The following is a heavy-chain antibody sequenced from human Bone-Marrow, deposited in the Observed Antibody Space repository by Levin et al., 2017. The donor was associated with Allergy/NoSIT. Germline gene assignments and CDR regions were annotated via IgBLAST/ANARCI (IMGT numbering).Heavy chain of an antibody. Sequence: GGSLRLSCAVSGFTFTGASLNWVRQAPGKGLEWVGSIKTNTDGGTTDYAAPVKGRFTISRDDSKNTVYVQMNSLKTEDTGVYYCTTDIVAAIFYGREVWGQGTTVTVSS. J-gene: IGHJ6*02. D-gene: IGHD2-15*01. V-gene: IGHV3-15*07. CDR2: IKTNTDGGTT. CDR3: TTDIVAAIFYGREV. CDR1: GFTFTGAS.